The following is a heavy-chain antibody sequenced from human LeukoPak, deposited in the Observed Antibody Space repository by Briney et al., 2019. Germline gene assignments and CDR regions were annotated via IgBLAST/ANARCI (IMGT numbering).Heavy chain of an antibody. D-gene: IGHD6-19*01. V-gene: IGHV3-21*01. CDR1: GFTFSSYS. CDR2: ISSSSSYI. CDR3: ARSLEGSGWHLGY. Sequence: SGGSLRLSCAASGFTFSSYSMNWVRQAPGKGREWVSSISSSSSYIYYADSVKGRFTISRDNANNSLYLQMNSLRAEDTAVYYCARSLEGSGWHLGYWGQGTLVTVSS. J-gene: IGHJ4*02.